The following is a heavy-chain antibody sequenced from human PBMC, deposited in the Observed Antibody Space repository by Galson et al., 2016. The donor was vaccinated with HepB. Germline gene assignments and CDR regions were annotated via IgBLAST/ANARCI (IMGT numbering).Heavy chain of an antibody. CDR2: ISYDGDNE. D-gene: IGHD2-15*01. CDR3: AAEEIVAGDLAAFEN. V-gene: IGHV3-30*03. Sequence: SLRLSCAASGFSFRNYGMHWVRQAPGKGLEWVGVISYDGDNEYYEDSVKGRFTISRDNSKNTLYLQMNSPRAEDTAVYYCAAEEIVAGDLAAFENWGQGTLVIVSS. J-gene: IGHJ4*02. CDR1: GFSFRNYG.